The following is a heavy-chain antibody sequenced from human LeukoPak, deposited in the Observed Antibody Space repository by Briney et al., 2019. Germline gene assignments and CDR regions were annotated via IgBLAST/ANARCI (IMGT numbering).Heavy chain of an antibody. CDR1: GYTFTMYG. V-gene: IGHV1-2*02. Sequence: ASVKVSCKASGYTFTMYGITWVRQAPGQGLEWMGWIDPSTGGTNYAQNFQGRVTMTRDTSTTTVYMELSSLKSDDTAVYHCARGNNYGSGSLFYGWGQGTLVTVSS. CDR3: ARGNNYGSGSLFYG. CDR2: IDPSTGGT. D-gene: IGHD3-10*01. J-gene: IGHJ4*02.